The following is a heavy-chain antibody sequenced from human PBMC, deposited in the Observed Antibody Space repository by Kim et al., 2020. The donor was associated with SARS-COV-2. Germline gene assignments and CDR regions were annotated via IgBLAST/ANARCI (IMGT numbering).Heavy chain of an antibody. Sequence: GESLKISCKGSGYSFTSYWIGWVRQMPGKGLEWMGIIYPGDSDTRYSPSFQGQVTISADKSISTAYLQWSSLKASDTAMYYCARGDYDFWSGYYKISSFDYWGQGTLVTVSS. D-gene: IGHD3-3*01. J-gene: IGHJ4*02. CDR2: IYPGDSDT. CDR1: GYSFTSYW. CDR3: ARGDYDFWSGYYKISSFDY. V-gene: IGHV5-51*01.